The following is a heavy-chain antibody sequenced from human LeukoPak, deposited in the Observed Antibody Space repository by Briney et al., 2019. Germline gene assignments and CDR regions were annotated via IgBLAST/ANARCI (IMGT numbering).Heavy chain of an antibody. V-gene: IGHV1-18*01. CDR3: ALSSGWYT. D-gene: IGHD6-19*01. CDR2: ISSYNGDT. CDR1: GNTLTNYG. J-gene: IGHJ5*02. Sequence: ASVKVSFKASGNTLTNYGITWVRQAPGQGLEWLGWISSYNGDTNYAQKLQGRVTMTTDTSTNTTYMELRSLRSDDTAVYYCALSSGWYTWGQGTLVTVST.